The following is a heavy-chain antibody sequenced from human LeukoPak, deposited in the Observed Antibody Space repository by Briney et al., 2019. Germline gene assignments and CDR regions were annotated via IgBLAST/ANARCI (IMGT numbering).Heavy chain of an antibody. CDR3: ARAFGITGTTVDY. CDR2: IIPILGIA. Sequence: AASVKVSRKASGGTFSSYAISWVRQAPGQGLEWMGRIIPILGIANYAQKFQGRVTITADKSTSTAYMELSSLRSEDTAVYYCARAFGITGTTVDYWGQGTLVTVSS. CDR1: GGTFSSYA. V-gene: IGHV1-69*04. J-gene: IGHJ4*02. D-gene: IGHD1-7*01.